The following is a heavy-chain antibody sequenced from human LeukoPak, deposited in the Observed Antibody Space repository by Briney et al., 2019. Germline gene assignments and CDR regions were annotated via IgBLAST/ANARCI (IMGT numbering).Heavy chain of an antibody. J-gene: IGHJ4*02. Sequence: PSETLSLTCTVSGGSISSSSYYWGWIRQPPGKGLGWIGSIYYSGSTYYNPSLKSRVTISVDTSKNQFSLKLSSVTAADTAVYYCARTSRTVTLYYFDYWGQGTLVTVSS. V-gene: IGHV4-39*01. CDR2: IYYSGST. CDR3: ARTSRTVTLYYFDY. D-gene: IGHD4-17*01. CDR1: GGSISSSSYY.